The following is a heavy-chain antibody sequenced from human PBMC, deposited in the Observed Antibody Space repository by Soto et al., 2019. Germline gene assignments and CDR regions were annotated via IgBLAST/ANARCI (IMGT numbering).Heavy chain of an antibody. D-gene: IGHD3-3*01. J-gene: IGHJ4*02. CDR1: GFNFSNAW. Sequence: GGYLRLSCAASGFNFSNAWMSWVRQAPGKGLEWVGRIKSKTDGGTTDYAAPVKGRFTISRDDSKNTLYLQMNSLKTEDTAVYYCTTDPEYYDFWSGSDYWGQGTLVTVSS. V-gene: IGHV3-15*01. CDR3: TTDPEYYDFWSGSDY. CDR2: IKSKTDGGTT.